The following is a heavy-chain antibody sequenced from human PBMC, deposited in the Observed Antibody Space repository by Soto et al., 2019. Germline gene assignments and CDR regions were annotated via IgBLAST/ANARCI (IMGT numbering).Heavy chain of an antibody. CDR1: GGSISSYY. V-gene: IGHV4-59*01. J-gene: IGHJ4*02. D-gene: IGHD5-12*01. CDR3: ARAGWLQSRYYFDD. CDR2: IYDSGST. Sequence: SETLSLTCTVSGGSISSYYWSWIRQPPGKGLEWIGYIYDSGSTNYNPSLKSRVTISVDTSKNQFSLKLSSVAAADTAVYYCARAGWLQSRYYFDDWGQGTLVTVSS.